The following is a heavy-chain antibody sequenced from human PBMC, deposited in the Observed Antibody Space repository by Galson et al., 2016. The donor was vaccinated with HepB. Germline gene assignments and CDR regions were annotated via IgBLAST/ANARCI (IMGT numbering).Heavy chain of an antibody. J-gene: IGHJ3*01. Sequence: SVKVSCKASGFAFASYGISWVRQAPGQGLEWMGWIIAYSGPSDYPQNLQGRVTMTTDTSTSTVYMELRSLRPEDTAVYYCVRDLRTKMSAQAFNVWGQGTMVTVSS. CDR2: IIAYSGPS. V-gene: IGHV1-18*01. D-gene: IGHD3-9*01. CDR3: VRDLRTKMSAQAFNV. CDR1: GFAFASYG.